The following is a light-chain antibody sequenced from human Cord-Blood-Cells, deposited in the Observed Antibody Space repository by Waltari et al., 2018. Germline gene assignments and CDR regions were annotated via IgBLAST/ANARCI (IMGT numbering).Light chain of an antibody. J-gene: IGLJ2*01. CDR2: DVS. V-gene: IGLV2-11*01. CDR1: SSDVGGYNY. Sequence: QSALTQPRSVSGSPGQSVTISCTGTSSDVGGYNYVSWYQQHPGKAPKRMSYDVSKRPSGVPDRFSGSTSGNPASLTISGLQAEDEADYYCCSYAGSYTVVFGGGTKLTVL. CDR3: CSYAGSYTVV.